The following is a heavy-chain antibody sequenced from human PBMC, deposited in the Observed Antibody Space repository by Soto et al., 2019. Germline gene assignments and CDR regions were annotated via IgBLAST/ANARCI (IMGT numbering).Heavy chain of an antibody. CDR2: IIPILDIA. D-gene: IGHD3-10*01. V-gene: IGHV1-69*04. CDR1: GATFSNYG. Sequence: QVQLVQSGAEVKKPGSSVKVSCKVSGATFSNYGITWVRQAPGQGLEWMGRIIPILDIAAHAQNFQGRVTITADRSTGIAYMELSSLRSEDTAVYYCARGGDGRGSESVFDIWGQGTMVNVSS. J-gene: IGHJ3*02. CDR3: ARGGDGRGSESVFDI.